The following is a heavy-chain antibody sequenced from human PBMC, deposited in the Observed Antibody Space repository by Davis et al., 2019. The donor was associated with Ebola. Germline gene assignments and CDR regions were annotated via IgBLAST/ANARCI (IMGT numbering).Heavy chain of an antibody. J-gene: IGHJ5*02. Sequence: ASVKVSCKASGYTFTGYYMHWVRLAPGQGLEWMGWINPNSGGTNYAQKFQGWVTMTRDTSISTAYMELSRLRSDDTAVYYCAREAARGGYSSSRPRGWFDPWGQGTLVTVSS. CDR1: GYTFTGYY. V-gene: IGHV1-2*04. CDR3: AREAARGGYSSSRPRGWFDP. CDR2: INPNSGGT. D-gene: IGHD6-6*01.